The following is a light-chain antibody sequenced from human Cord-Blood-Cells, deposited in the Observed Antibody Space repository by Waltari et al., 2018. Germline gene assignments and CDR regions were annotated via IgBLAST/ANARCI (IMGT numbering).Light chain of an antibody. J-gene: IGLJ1*01. CDR3: SSYTSSSTYV. Sequence: QSALPQPASVSGSPGQSITISCPGTSSDVGGSNYVSWYQQHPGKAPKLMIYDVSNRPSGVSNRFSGSKSGNTASLTISGLQAEDEADYYCSSYTSSSTYVFGTGTKVTVL. V-gene: IGLV2-14*01. CDR1: SSDVGGSNY. CDR2: DVS.